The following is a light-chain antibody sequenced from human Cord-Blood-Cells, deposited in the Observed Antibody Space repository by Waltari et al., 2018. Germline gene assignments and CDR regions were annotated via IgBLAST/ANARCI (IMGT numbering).Light chain of an antibody. CDR1: QSVSSY. J-gene: IGKJ4*01. CDR3: QQRSNWPLT. CDR2: DAS. V-gene: IGKV3-11*01. Sequence: EIVLTQSPATLSLSPGERATLSCRASQSVSSYLAWYQQNPGQAPRLLIYDASNRATGLPARFSGSGSAKDFTLTISSLEPEDFAVYYCQQRSNWPLTFGGGTKVEIK.